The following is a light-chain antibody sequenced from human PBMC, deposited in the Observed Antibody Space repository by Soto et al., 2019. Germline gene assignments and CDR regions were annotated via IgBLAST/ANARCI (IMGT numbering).Light chain of an antibody. CDR1: SRDVGGYNY. CDR2: EVS. J-gene: IGLJ1*01. Sequence: SVLTQPPSASGAPGQSVTISCTGTSRDVGGYNYVSWYQQHPGKAPKLMIYEVSKRPSGVADRLSGSKSANTASLTVSGLHAEDEADYYGSSYAGSNNLVFGTGTKVTVL. CDR3: SSYAGSNNLV. V-gene: IGLV2-8*01.